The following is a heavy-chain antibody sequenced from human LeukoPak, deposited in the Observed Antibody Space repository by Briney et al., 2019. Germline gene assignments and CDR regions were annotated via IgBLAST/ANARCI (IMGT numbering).Heavy chain of an antibody. D-gene: IGHD2-2*02. J-gene: IGHJ3*02. CDR3: AKDPGCSSTSCYKDGAFDI. CDR1: GFTFSSYA. CDR2: ISGSGGST. Sequence: PGGCLRLSCAASGFTFSSYAMSWVRQAPGKGLEWVSAISGSGGSTYYADSVKGRFTISRDNSKNTLYLQMNSLRAEDTAVYYCAKDPGCSSTSCYKDGAFDIWGQGTMVTVSS. V-gene: IGHV3-23*01.